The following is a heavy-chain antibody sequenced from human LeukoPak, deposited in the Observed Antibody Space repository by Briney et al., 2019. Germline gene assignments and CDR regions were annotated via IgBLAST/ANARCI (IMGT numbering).Heavy chain of an antibody. Sequence: GGSLRLSCAASGSTFSSSGMHWVRQAPGKGLEWVAVISYDGGNAYYADSVKGRFTISRDNSKNTLYLQTNSLRAEDTAVYYCAKDTSGSYSGLGYWGQGTLVTVSS. CDR1: GSTFSSSG. D-gene: IGHD1-26*01. V-gene: IGHV3-30*18. J-gene: IGHJ4*02. CDR3: AKDTSGSYSGLGY. CDR2: ISYDGGNA.